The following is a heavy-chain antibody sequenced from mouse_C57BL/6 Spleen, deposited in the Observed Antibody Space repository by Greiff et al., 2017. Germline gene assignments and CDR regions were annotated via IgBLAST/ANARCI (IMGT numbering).Heavy chain of an antibody. CDR2: IWSDGST. CDR1: GFSLTSYG. J-gene: IGHJ4*01. Sequence: VMLVESGPGLVAPSQSLSITCTVSGFSLTSYGVHWVRQPPGKGLEWLVVIWSDGSTTYNSALKSRLSISKDNSKSQVFLKMNSLQTDDTAMYYCARHHDGYYDYAMDYWGQGTSVTVSS. D-gene: IGHD2-3*01. V-gene: IGHV2-6-1*01. CDR3: ARHHDGYYDYAMDY.